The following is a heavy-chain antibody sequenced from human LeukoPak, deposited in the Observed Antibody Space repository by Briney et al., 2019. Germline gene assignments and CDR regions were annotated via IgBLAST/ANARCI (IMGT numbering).Heavy chain of an antibody. CDR3: ARGPEAFFNWLDP. CDR1: GGTFSSYA. V-gene: IGHV1-69*05. CDR2: IIPIFGTA. J-gene: IGHJ5*02. Sequence: GASVKVSCMASGGTFSSYAISWVRQAPGQGLEWMGGIIPIFGTANYAQKFQGRVTITTDESTSTAYMELSSLRSEDTAVYYCARGPEAFFNWLDPWGQGTLVTVSS. D-gene: IGHD1-14*01.